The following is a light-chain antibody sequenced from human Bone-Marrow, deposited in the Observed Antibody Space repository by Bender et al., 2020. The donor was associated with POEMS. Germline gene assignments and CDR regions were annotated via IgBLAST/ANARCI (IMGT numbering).Light chain of an antibody. CDR1: SSDVGGFDY. V-gene: IGLV2-8*01. CDR2: EVT. CDR3: SSYTGSDSVL. J-gene: IGLJ2*01. Sequence: QSALTQPASVSGSPGQSITISCTGTSSDVGGFDYVSWYQHHPGKAPKLLIYEVTKRPSGVPDRLSGSKSGSTASLTVSGLQAEDEADYFCSSYTGSDSVLFGGGTKLTVL.